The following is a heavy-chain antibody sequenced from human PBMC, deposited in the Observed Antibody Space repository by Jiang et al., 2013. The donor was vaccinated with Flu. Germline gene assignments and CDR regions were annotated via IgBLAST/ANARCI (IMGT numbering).Heavy chain of an antibody. J-gene: IGHJ5*02. Sequence: PGLVKPSETLSLACSVSGGSINHPSYYWGWIRQPPGKGLEWIGSIYYSRITYYNPSLKSRVTISVDTSKNQFSLKLTSVTAADTAVYYCAREGQMLVHNWFDPWGQGTLVTVSS. CDR2: IYYSRIT. D-gene: IGHD6-13*01. CDR3: AREGQMLVHNWFDP. V-gene: IGHV4-39*07. CDR1: GGSINHPSYY.